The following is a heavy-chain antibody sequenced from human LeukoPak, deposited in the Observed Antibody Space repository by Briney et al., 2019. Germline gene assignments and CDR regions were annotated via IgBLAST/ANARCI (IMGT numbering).Heavy chain of an antibody. V-gene: IGHV4-30-4*01. CDR1: GGSISSGDYY. J-gene: IGHJ4*02. CDR3: ARVVKYQLLGTYYFDY. D-gene: IGHD2-2*01. Sequence: SETLSVTCTVSGGSISSGDYYWSWIRQPPGKGLEWIGYIYYSGSTYYNPSLKSRVTISVDTSKNQFSLKLSSVTAADTAVYYCARVVKYQLLGTYYFDYWGQGTLVTVSS. CDR2: IYYSGST.